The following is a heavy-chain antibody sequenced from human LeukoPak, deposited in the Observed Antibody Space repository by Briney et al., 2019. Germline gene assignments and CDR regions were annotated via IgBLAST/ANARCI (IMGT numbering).Heavy chain of an antibody. J-gene: IGHJ3*02. CDR2: IHHSGNT. V-gene: IGHV4-59*08. CDR3: ARGYYDSSGYSNTFDI. D-gene: IGHD3-22*01. Sequence: PSETLSLTCTVSGGSISSYYWSWIRQPPGKGLEWIGYIHHSGNTNYNPSLTSRVTISVDPSKNQFTLRLSSVTAADTAVYYCARGYYDSSGYSNTFDIWGQGTMVTVSS. CDR1: GGSISSYY.